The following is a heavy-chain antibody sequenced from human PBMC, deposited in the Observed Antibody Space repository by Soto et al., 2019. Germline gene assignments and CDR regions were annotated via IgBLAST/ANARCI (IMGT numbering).Heavy chain of an antibody. CDR2: ISTYNGNT. CDR1: GYTFTSYG. J-gene: IGHJ4*02. V-gene: IGHV1-18*01. D-gene: IGHD6-13*01. CDR3: ARSNGIAAAGPPFDY. Sequence: ASVKVSCKASGYTFTSYGVSWVRQAPGQGREWMGWISTYNGNTHYAENLQGRVTMTTDTSTSTANMELRSLTSDDTAVYYCARSNGIAAAGPPFDYWGQGXLVTVSS.